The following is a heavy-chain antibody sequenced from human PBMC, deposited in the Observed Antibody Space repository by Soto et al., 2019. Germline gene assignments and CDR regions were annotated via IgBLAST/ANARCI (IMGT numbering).Heavy chain of an antibody. CDR2: IIPIFGTA. CDR1: GGTFSSYA. V-gene: IGHV1-69*05. J-gene: IGHJ5*01. CDR3: VKGGWLDF. D-gene: IGHD3-16*01. Sequence: SVKVSCKASGGTFSSYAISWVRQAPGQGLEWMGGIIPIFGTANYADAVKGRFTISRDNSKYTLYLQMNSLTVEDTAVYACVKGGWLDFWGQGTLVTVSS.